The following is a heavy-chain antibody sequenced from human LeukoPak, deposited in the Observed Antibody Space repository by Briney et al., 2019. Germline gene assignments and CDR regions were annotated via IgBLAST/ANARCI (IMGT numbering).Heavy chain of an antibody. CDR2: IYYSGST. Sequence: SETLSLTCTVSGGSISSYYWSWIRQPPGKGREWIGYIYYSGSTNYNPSLKSRVTISVDTSKNQFSLKLSSVTAADTAVYYCARGAPGYCSSTTCPLDYWGQGTLVTVSS. V-gene: IGHV4-59*01. CDR1: GGSISSYY. D-gene: IGHD2-2*01. CDR3: ARGAPGYCSSTTCPLDY. J-gene: IGHJ4*02.